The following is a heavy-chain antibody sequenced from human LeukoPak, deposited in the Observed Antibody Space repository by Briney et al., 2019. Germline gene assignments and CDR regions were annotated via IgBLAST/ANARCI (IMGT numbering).Heavy chain of an antibody. CDR1: GFTFSSYA. CDR2: ISGSGGST. J-gene: IGHJ4*02. V-gene: IGHV3-23*01. Sequence: PGGSLRLSCAASGFTFSSYAMSWVRQAPGKGLEWVSAISGSGGSTYYADSVKGRFTISRDNSKNTLYLQMNSLRAEDTAVYYCAKEGREWAVAGTSFFDYWGQGTLVTVSS. D-gene: IGHD6-19*01. CDR3: AKEGREWAVAGTSFFDY.